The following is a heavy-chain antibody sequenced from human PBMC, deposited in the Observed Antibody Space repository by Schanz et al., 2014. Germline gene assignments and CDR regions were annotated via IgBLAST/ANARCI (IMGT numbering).Heavy chain of an antibody. CDR1: GFTFSSYG. CDR3: ARRNFYDKSAAFDY. D-gene: IGHD3-9*01. V-gene: IGHV3-72*01. Sequence: EVQLVESGGGMVQPGRSLRLSCAASGFTFSSYGMHWVRQAPGKGLEWVGHSRNKGHSYTSEYAASVKGRFTISRDESESSLYLQMDSLKTEDTAVYYCARRNFYDKSAAFDYWGQGSLVTVSS. J-gene: IGHJ4*02. CDR2: SRNKGHSYTS.